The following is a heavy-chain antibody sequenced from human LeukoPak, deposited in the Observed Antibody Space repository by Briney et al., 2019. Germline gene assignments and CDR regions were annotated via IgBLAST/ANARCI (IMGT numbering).Heavy chain of an antibody. CDR1: GFTFSSYA. Sequence: GGSLRLSCAASGFTFSSYAMSWVRQAPGKGLEWVSAISGSGGSTYYADSVKGRFTISRDNSKNTLYLQMNSLRAEDTAVYYCASLQDILTGYSLDRDAFDIWGQGTMVTVSS. J-gene: IGHJ3*02. CDR2: ISGSGGST. CDR3: ASLQDILTGYSLDRDAFDI. D-gene: IGHD3-9*01. V-gene: IGHV3-23*01.